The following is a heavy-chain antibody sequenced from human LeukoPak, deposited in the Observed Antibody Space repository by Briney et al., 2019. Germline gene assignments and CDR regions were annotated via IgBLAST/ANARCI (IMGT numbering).Heavy chain of an antibody. D-gene: IGHD3/OR15-3a*01. Sequence: GGSLRLSCAVSGITLSNYGMTWVRQAPGKGLEWVAGISDSGGSTKYADSAKGRFTISRDNPKNTLYLQMNSLTAEDTAVYFCAKRGVVIRVFLVGFHKEAYYFESWGQGALVTVSS. CDR3: AKRGVVIRVFLVGFHKEAYYFES. J-gene: IGHJ4*02. CDR1: GITLSNYG. V-gene: IGHV3-23*01. CDR2: ISDSGGST.